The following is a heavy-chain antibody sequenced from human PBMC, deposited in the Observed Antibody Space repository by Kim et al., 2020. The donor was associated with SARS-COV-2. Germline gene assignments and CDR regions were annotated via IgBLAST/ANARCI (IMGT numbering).Heavy chain of an antibody. D-gene: IGHD6-13*01. J-gene: IGHJ3*02. CDR3: ARFAGSSWYFAAFDI. V-gene: IGHV1-46*01. Sequence: ASVKVSCKASGYTFTRYYMHWVRQAPGQGLEWMGIINPSGGSTSYAQKFQGRVTMTRDTSTSTVYMELSSLRSEDTAVYYCARFAGSSWYFAAFDIWGQGTMVTVSS. CDR1: GYTFTRYY. CDR2: INPSGGST.